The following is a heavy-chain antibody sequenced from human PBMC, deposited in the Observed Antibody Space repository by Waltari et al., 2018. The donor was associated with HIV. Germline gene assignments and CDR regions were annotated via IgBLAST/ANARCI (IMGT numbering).Heavy chain of an antibody. Sequence: EVQLVESGGGLIQPGGSLRLSCAASGFTVCSTYMSWVRQAPGKGLEWVSVIYSGGSTYYADSVKGRFTISRDNSKNTLYLQMNSLRAEDTAVYYCARDLLTGYYNWFDPWGQGTLVTVSS. V-gene: IGHV3-53*01. D-gene: IGHD3-9*01. CDR2: IYSGGST. CDR1: GFTVCSTY. CDR3: ARDLLTGYYNWFDP. J-gene: IGHJ5*02.